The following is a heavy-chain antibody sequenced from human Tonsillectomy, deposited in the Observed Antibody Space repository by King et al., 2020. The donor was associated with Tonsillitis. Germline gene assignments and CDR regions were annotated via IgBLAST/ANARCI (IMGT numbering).Heavy chain of an antibody. CDR3: ARGGWYPDY. D-gene: IGHD6-19*01. J-gene: IGHJ4*02. CDR1: GFTFSGFW. V-gene: IGHV3-7*03. CDR2: IKQDGSEK. Sequence: QLVQSGGGLVQPGGYLRLSCAVSGFTFSGFWMTWVRQAPGKGLEWVANIKQDGSEKYYEDSVKGRFTISRDNAKNSLYLQMNSLTAEDMAVYYCARGGWYPDYWGQGTLVTVSS.